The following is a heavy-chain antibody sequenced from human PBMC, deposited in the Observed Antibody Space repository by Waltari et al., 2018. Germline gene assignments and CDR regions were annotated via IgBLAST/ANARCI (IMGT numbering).Heavy chain of an antibody. J-gene: IGHJ6*03. CDR1: AYTCTGYH. Sequence: QVQLVQSGDEVKKPGPSVKVSCKASAYTCTGYHMHCVRQAPGQGLKWLGWINPNSGGTNYAQKFQGRVTMTRDTSISTAYMELSRLRSDDTAVYYCARVAPYSGSWVGDRYYYYYMDVWGKGTTVTVSS. V-gene: IGHV1-2*02. CDR2: INPNSGGT. D-gene: IGHD1-26*01. CDR3: ARVAPYSGSWVGDRYYYYYMDV.